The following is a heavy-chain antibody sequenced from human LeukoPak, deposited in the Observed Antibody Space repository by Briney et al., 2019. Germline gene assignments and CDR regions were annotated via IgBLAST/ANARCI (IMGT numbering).Heavy chain of an antibody. CDR3: ARFDFWSGFDY. Sequence: SETLSLTCAVSDYSITNGRYWGWIRQSPGKGLEFIGNIFYSGTTYYNPSLKSRVTISVDTSKNEFSLKLTAVTAADTAIYYCARFDFWSGFDYWGQRSRVTVSS. J-gene: IGHJ4*02. CDR2: IFYSGTT. D-gene: IGHD3-3*01. V-gene: IGHV4-38-2*01. CDR1: DYSITNGRY.